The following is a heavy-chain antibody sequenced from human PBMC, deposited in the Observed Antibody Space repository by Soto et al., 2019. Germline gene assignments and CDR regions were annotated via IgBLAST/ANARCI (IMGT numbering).Heavy chain of an antibody. CDR2: SHQSGNT. CDR1: GVSISSHDW. J-gene: IGHJ4*02. V-gene: IGHV4-4*02. Sequence: QVQLQESGPGLVKPSGTLSLTCAVSGVSISSHDWWTWVRQPPGKGLEWIGESHQSGNTNYNSSPESRVPMSVDTSQSQFALNLSSVTVADTAVYYCATRATSRFYWGQGTRVTVSS. D-gene: IGHD2-2*01. CDR3: ATRATSRFY.